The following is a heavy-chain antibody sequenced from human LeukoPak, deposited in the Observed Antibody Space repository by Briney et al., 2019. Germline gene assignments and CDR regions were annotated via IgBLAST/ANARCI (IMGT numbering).Heavy chain of an antibody. V-gene: IGHV1-18*01. CDR2: ISAYNGNT. D-gene: IGHD6-13*01. CDR3: ARDRIAAAPGI. J-gene: IGHJ3*02. Sequence: SWVRQAPGQGLEWMGWISAYNGNTNYAQKLQGRVTMTTDTSTSTAYMELRSLRSDDTAVYYCARDRIAAAPGIWGQGTMVTVSS.